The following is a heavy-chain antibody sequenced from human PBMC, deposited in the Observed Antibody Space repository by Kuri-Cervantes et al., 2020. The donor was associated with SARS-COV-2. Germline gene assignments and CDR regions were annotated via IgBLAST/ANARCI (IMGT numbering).Heavy chain of an antibody. J-gene: IGHJ4*02. V-gene: IGHV3-30-3*01. Sequence: GESLKISCAASGFTFSSYAMHWVRQAPGKGLEWVAVISYDGSNKYYADSVKGRFTISRDNSKNTLYLQMNSLRAEDTAVYYCAREVIVLMVYAMSLWGQGTLVTVSS. CDR2: ISYDGSNK. D-gene: IGHD2-8*01. CDR3: AREVIVLMVYAMSL. CDR1: GFTFSSYA.